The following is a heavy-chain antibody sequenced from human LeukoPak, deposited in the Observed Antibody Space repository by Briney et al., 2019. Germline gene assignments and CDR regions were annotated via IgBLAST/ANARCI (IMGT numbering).Heavy chain of an antibody. D-gene: IGHD6-6*01. V-gene: IGHV3-7*01. Sequence: GGSLRLSCAASGFTFSSYWMSWVRQAPGKGLEWVANIKQDGSEKYYVDSVKGRFTISRDNAKNSLYLQMNSLRAEDTAVYYCARSMSIAATPLCFDYWGQGTLVTVSS. CDR1: GFTFSSYW. CDR3: ARSMSIAATPLCFDY. J-gene: IGHJ4*02. CDR2: IKQDGSEK.